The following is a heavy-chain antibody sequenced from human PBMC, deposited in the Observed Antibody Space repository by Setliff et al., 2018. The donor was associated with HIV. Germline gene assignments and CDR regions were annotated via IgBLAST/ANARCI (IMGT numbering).Heavy chain of an antibody. D-gene: IGHD3-22*01. J-gene: IGHJ4*02. CDR3: AKELAASGLGYFDS. CDR1: GFTFSDYY. V-gene: IGHV3-23*01. Sequence: GGSLRLSCAASGFTFSDYYMSWIRQAPGEGLEWVSAILSTGARTFYADSVKGRFTISRDNSKNTVYLQMNSLRAEDTAEYYCAKELAASGLGYFDSWGRGILVTVSS. CDR2: ILSTGART.